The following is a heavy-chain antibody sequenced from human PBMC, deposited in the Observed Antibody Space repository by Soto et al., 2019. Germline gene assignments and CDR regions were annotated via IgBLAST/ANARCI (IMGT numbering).Heavy chain of an antibody. Sequence: QVQLVQSGAEVKKPGSSVKVSCKASGGTFSSYAISWVRQAPGQGLEWMGGIIPIFGTANYAQKLQGRVTITADESTSTAYMELSSLRSEDTAVYDTARVRQPRLLNWFDPWGPGSLVTDSS. CDR3: ARVRQPRLLNWFDP. CDR1: GGTFSSYA. J-gene: IGHJ5*02. D-gene: IGHD6-13*01. CDR2: IIPIFGTA. V-gene: IGHV1-69*01.